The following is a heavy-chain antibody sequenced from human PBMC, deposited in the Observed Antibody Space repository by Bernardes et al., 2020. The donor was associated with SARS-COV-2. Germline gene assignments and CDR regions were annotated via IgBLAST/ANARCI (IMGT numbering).Heavy chain of an antibody. CDR1: GFTFSRYA. J-gene: IGHJ4*02. CDR2: ISGGGSST. D-gene: IGHD6-19*01. Sequence: GGSLRLSGAASGFTFSRYAMSWVRQAPGKGLEWVSAISGGGSSTYYADSVRGRFTISRDNSKNTLYLQMNSLRAEDTAVYYCATLASGWSRAIDYWGQGTLVTVSS. V-gene: IGHV3-23*01. CDR3: ATLASGWSRAIDY.